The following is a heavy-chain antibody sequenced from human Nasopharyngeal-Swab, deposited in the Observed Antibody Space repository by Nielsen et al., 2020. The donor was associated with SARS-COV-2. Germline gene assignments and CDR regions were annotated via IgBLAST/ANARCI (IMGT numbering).Heavy chain of an antibody. D-gene: IGHD3-22*01. Sequence: GGSLRLSCAASGFTFSSYDMHWVRQATGKGLEWVSAIGTAGDTYYQGSVKGRFTISRVNAKNSLYLQMNSLRAGDTAVYYCARGYYYDSSGYRPRGMDVWGQGTTVTVSS. CDR2: IGTAGDT. CDR1: GFTFSSYD. V-gene: IGHV3-13*01. J-gene: IGHJ6*02. CDR3: ARGYYYDSSGYRPRGMDV.